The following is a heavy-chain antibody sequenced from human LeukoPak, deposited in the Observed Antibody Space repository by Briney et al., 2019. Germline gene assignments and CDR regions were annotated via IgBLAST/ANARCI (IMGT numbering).Heavy chain of an antibody. CDR1: LYTFTSYV. J-gene: IGHJ6*03. Sequence: ASLRVSCKPSLYTFTSYVICSVRQAPGQGLEWRGWSSAYNVNTHYPQKLHCRVTMTTHTSTSTAYMELRSLRSDDTAVYYCARLYYDFWSGYYTHVSYYYYMDVWGKGTTVTVSS. CDR2: SSAYNVNT. CDR3: ARLYYDFWSGYYTHVSYYYYMDV. D-gene: IGHD3-3*01. V-gene: IGHV1-18*01.